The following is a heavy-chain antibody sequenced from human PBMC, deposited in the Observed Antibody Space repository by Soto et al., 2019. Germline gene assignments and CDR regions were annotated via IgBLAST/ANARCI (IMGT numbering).Heavy chain of an antibody. CDR3: ARDGIAAAGTSWFDP. D-gene: IGHD6-13*01. J-gene: IGHJ5*02. CDR1: GYTFTSHA. V-gene: IGHV1-3*05. Sequence: QVQLVQSGAEEKKPGASVKVSCKASGYTFTSHAMHWVRQAPGQRLEWMGWINAGNGNTKYSQKFQGRVTITTDTPASRADMELSSLRSEDTAVYYCARDGIAAAGTSWFDPWGQGTLVTVSS. CDR2: INAGNGNT.